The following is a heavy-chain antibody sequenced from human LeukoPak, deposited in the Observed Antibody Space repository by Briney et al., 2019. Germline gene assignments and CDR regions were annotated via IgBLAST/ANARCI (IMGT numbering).Heavy chain of an antibody. CDR2: ISSNGGST. V-gene: IGHV3-64*01. J-gene: IGHJ4*02. CDR1: GLTFSSYA. D-gene: IGHD2-15*01. CDR3: ASLCSGGSCADY. Sequence: GGSLRLSCAASGLTFSSYAMHWVRQAPGKGLEYVSAISSNGGSTYYANSVKGRFTISRDNSKNTLYLQMGSLRAEDMAVYYCASLCSGGSCADYWGQGTLVTVSS.